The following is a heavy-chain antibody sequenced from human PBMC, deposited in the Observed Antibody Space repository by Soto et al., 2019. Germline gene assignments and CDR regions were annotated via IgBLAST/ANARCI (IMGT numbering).Heavy chain of an antibody. Sequence: QLQLVESGGGVVQPGRSLRLSCAASGFTFKSHAMHWVRQAPGKGLEWVELISYDGSNKHYAYSVKGRLTISRDNSNTTLYLQMNSLRSEDTAVYSFVRVGATFGLDVWGQGTTVTGSS. V-gene: IGHV3-30-3*01. CDR1: GFTFKSHA. J-gene: IGHJ6*02. CDR2: ISYDGSNK. CDR3: VRVGATFGLDV. D-gene: IGHD1-26*01.